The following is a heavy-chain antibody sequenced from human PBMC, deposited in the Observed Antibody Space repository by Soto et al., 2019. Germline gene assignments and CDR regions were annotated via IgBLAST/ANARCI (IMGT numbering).Heavy chain of an antibody. CDR1: GFTFSSYG. CDR3: AKDLQVGRWLQLEGAFDI. D-gene: IGHD5-12*01. CDR2: ISYDGNNK. J-gene: IGHJ3*02. V-gene: IGHV3-30*18. Sequence: GGSLRLSCAASGFTFSSYGMHWVRQAPGKGLEWVTVISYDGNNKYYADSVKGRFTISRDNSKNTLYLQMNSLRAEDTAVCYCAKDLQVGRWLQLEGAFDIWGQGTMVTVSS.